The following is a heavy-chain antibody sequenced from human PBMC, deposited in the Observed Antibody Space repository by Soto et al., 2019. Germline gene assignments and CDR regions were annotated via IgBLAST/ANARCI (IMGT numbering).Heavy chain of an antibody. CDR3: ARGNVVAIDY. Sequence: PSETLSLTCTVSGGSIGGNYWSWMRQPPGKGLDWIGYIYFSGSTNYNPSLKSRVTISVDRSKNQFSLKLSSVTAADTAVYYCARGNVVAIDYWGQGTLVTVS. V-gene: IGHV4-59*12. D-gene: IGHD2-21*01. CDR2: IYFSGST. J-gene: IGHJ4*02. CDR1: GGSIGGNY.